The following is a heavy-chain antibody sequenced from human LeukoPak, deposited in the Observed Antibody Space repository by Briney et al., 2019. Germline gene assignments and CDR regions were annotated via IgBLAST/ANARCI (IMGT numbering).Heavy chain of an antibody. D-gene: IGHD6-13*01. CDR3: AREVAAAPEGDY. V-gene: IGHV1-69*04. CDR1: GGTFSSYA. Sequence: SVKVSCKASGGTFSSYAISWVRQAPGQGLEWMGRIIPILGIANYAQKFQGRVTITADKSTSTAYMELSSLRSEDTAVYYCAREVAAAPEGDYWGQGTLVTVSS. CDR2: IIPILGIA. J-gene: IGHJ4*02.